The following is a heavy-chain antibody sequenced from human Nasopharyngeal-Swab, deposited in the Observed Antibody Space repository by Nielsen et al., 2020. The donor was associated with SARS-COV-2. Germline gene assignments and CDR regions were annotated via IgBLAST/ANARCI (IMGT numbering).Heavy chain of an antibody. J-gene: IGHJ6*02. CDR2: ISSSSSYI. Sequence: GESLKISCAASGFTFSNYSMNWVRQAPGKGLEWVSSISSSSSYIYYADSVKGRFTISRDNAKNSLYLQMNSLRAEDTAVYYCARGCVLAGPKCYYSGMDVWGQGTTVTVSS. D-gene: IGHD3-3*01. CDR1: GFTFSNYS. CDR3: ARGCVLAGPKCYYSGMDV. V-gene: IGHV3-21*01.